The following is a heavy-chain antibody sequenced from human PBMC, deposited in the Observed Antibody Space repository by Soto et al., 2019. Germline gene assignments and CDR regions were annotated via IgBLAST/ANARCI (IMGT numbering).Heavy chain of an antibody. CDR2: VYQTKFA. J-gene: IGHJ3*02. Sequence: KTSETLSLTCVVSGGSVTSGGHSWSWIRQAPGKGLEWVGSVYQTKFAYYNPSLRSRVAISLDRSNNQVSLRMTSVTAADTAVYYCATYRKFFQIWGQGTKVTVSS. CDR1: GGSVTSGGHS. CDR3: ATYRKFFQI. V-gene: IGHV4-30-2*01.